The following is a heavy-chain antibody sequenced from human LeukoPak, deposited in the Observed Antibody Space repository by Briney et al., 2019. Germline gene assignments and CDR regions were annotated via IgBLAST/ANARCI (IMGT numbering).Heavy chain of an antibody. D-gene: IGHD6-6*01. Sequence: ASVKVSCKASGYTFTSYGISWVRQAPGQGLEWMGWISGDNGKTNYAQKLQGRVTMTTDTSTSTAYMELRSLRSDDTAVYYCAREVATRFDPWGRGTQVTVSS. CDR2: ISGDNGKT. CDR3: AREVATRFDP. V-gene: IGHV1-18*01. CDR1: GYTFTSYG. J-gene: IGHJ5*02.